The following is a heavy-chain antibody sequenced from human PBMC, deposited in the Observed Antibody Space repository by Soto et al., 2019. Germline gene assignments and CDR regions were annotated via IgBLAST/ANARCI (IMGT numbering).Heavy chain of an antibody. CDR2: ISRDGTIT. CDR1: RFTFSSYW. V-gene: IGHV3-74*01. D-gene: IGHD6-6*01. J-gene: IGHJ6*02. CDR3: ARDGGLYTSSNFYGMDI. Sequence: HPGGSLRLSCAASRFTFSSYWMHWVRQAPGKGLVWVARISRDGTITTYADSVRGRFTISRDNAKNTLYLQMNRLRVEDTAVYYCARDGGLYTSSNFYGMDIWGQGTTVTVPS.